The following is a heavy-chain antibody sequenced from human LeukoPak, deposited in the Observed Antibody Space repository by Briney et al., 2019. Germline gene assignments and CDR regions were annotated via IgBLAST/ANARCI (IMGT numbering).Heavy chain of an antibody. Sequence: GGSLRLSCAASGFRFSSHWMSWVRHTPGKGLEWVANINQDGGTKYYRDFAKGRFTISRDNAQNSLYLQINSLRAEDTAVYYCAREKGTLIRAMAFEMWGQGTMVTVSS. CDR1: GFRFSSHW. D-gene: IGHD3-10*01. CDR3: AREKGTLIRAMAFEM. V-gene: IGHV3-7*01. CDR2: INQDGGTK. J-gene: IGHJ3*02.